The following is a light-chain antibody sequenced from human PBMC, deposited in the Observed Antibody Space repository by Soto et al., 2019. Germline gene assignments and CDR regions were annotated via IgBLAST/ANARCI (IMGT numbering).Light chain of an antibody. J-gene: IGKJ4*02. CDR2: AAS. V-gene: IGKV1-39*01. CDR1: QSISIY. CDR3: PQSYRTPLT. Sequence: DIQMTQSPSSLSASVGDTVTITCRASQSISIYLNWYQQKPGKAPSHLIYAASSVQNGVQSRISDSGSANDVNLNMSSLRREDFATYYCPQSYRTPLTFGGGTKVEIK.